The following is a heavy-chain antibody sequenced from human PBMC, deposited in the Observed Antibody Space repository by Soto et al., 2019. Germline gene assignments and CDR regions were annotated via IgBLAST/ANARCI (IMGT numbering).Heavy chain of an antibody. CDR1: GGTFSSYA. D-gene: IGHD6-13*01. V-gene: IGHV1-69*01. J-gene: IGHJ6*02. Sequence: QVQLVQSGAEVKKPGSSVKVSCKASGGTFSSYAISWVRQAPGQVLEWMGGIIPIFGTANYAQKFQGRVTITAAESTSTAYMELSSLRSEDTAVYYCARAPDSSSWPYYYGMDVWGQGTTVTVSS. CDR3: ARAPDSSSWPYYYGMDV. CDR2: IIPIFGTA.